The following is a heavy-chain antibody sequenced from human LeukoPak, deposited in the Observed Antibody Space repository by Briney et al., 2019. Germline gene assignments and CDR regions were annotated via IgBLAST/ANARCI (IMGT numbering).Heavy chain of an antibody. D-gene: IGHD3-9*01. CDR2: IDYTGRT. CDR3: TRDHWLLSSNTWYYYGMDV. CDR1: GGSISSGSDY. V-gene: IGHV4-61*01. J-gene: IGHJ6*02. Sequence: SETLSLTCTVSGGSISSGSDYWSWVRQPPGKGLEWIGYIDYTGRTMYNPSLKSRVTTSLDTSKDQVSLQPSSVTAADTAVYYCTRDHWLLSSNTWYYYGMDVWGQGTTVTVSS.